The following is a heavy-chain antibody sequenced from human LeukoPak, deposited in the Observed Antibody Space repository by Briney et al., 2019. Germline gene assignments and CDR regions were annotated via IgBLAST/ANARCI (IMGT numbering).Heavy chain of an antibody. CDR3: ATGVGTTTYFDY. D-gene: IGHD1-26*01. CDR1: GYTFSTYS. CDR2: ISSGSVYI. V-gene: IGHV3-21*01. Sequence: PGGSLRLSCAASGYTFSTYSINWVRQAPGKGVEWVSSISSGSVYIYYADSVKGRFTISRDNAKNSLYLQMNSLRAEDTAVYYCATGVGTTTYFDYWGQGTLVTVSS. J-gene: IGHJ4*02.